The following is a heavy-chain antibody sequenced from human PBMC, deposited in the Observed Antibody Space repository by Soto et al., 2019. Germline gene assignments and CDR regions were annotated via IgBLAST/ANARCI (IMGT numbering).Heavy chain of an antibody. CDR1: GYTFTSYG. V-gene: IGHV1-18*01. CDR2: ISAYNGNT. CDR3: ARDSGGDSTGDAFDI. Sequence: ASVKVSCKASGYTFTSYGISWVRQAPGQGLEWMGWISAYNGNTNYAQKLQGRVTMTTDTSTSTAYMELRSLRSDDTAVYYCARDSGGDSTGDAFDIWGQGTMVTVSS. D-gene: IGHD2-21*02. J-gene: IGHJ3*02.